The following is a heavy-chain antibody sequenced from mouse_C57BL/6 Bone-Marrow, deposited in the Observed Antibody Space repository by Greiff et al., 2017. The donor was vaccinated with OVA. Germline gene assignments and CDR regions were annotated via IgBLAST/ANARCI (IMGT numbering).Heavy chain of an antibody. D-gene: IGHD1-1*01. J-gene: IGHJ1*03. CDR3: TREEVYYYGSSYGRTYWYFDV. Sequence: VQLKESGTVLARPGASVKMSCKTSGYTFTSYWMHWVKQRPGQGLEWIGAIYPGNSDTSYNQKFKGKAKLTAVTSASTAYMELSSLTNEDSAVYYCTREEVYYYGSSYGRTYWYFDVWGTGTTVTVSS. V-gene: IGHV1-5*01. CDR2: IYPGNSDT. CDR1: GYTFTSYW.